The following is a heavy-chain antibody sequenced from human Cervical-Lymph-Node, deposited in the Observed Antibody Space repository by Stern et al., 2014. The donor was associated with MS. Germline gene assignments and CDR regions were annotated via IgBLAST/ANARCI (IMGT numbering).Heavy chain of an antibody. CDR2: IIPMVGRV. CDR3: ARAEVAAAPDY. V-gene: IGHV1-69*09. Sequence: VQLVESGAEVKKPGSSVKVSCKASGGTFNNFAINWVRQAPGQGLAWMGRIIPMVGRVEYAQRFQGRVTISADTSTRTAFMELSALISGDTATYYCARAEVAAAPDYWGQGTLVTVSS. CDR1: GGTFNNFA. J-gene: IGHJ4*02. D-gene: IGHD6-25*01.